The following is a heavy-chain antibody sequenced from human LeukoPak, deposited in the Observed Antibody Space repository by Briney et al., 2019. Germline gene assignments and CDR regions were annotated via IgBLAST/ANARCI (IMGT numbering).Heavy chain of an antibody. Sequence: GESLKISCKGSGYSFTSYWIGWVRPMPGKGLEWMGIIYPGDSDTRYSPSFQGQVTISADKSISTAYLQWSSLKASDTAMYYCARTYYYDSSGYTTANYYYYYMDVWGKGTTVTVSS. CDR3: ARTYYYDSSGYTTANYYYYYMDV. D-gene: IGHD3-22*01. J-gene: IGHJ6*03. CDR2: IYPGDSDT. V-gene: IGHV5-51*01. CDR1: GYSFTSYW.